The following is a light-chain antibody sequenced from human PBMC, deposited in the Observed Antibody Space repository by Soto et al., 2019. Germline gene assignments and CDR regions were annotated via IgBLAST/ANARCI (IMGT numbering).Light chain of an antibody. CDR2: RAS. CDR1: QSISNW. Sequence: DIQMTQSPSTLSASVGDRVTITCRASQSISNWLAWYQQKPGKAPKLLLFRASTLESGAPSRFSGSGSGTQFTLTISSLQPDDFAAYYCQQYNTYSRTFGQGTRVEIK. CDR3: QQYNTYSRT. J-gene: IGKJ1*01. V-gene: IGKV1-5*03.